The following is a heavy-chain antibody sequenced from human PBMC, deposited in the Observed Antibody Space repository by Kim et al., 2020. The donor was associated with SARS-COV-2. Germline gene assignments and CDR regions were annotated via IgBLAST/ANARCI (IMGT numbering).Heavy chain of an antibody. V-gene: IGHV4-34*01. J-gene: IGHJ5*02. CDR3: ARGRGQQLVAWFDP. D-gene: IGHD6-13*01. Sequence: PSSTSRVPISVDTAKNQFSLKLSCVTAADTAVYYCARGRGQQLVAWFDPWGQGTLVTVSS.